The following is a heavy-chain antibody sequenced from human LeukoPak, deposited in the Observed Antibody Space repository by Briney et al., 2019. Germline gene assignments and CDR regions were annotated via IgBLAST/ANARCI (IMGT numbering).Heavy chain of an antibody. D-gene: IGHD2-15*01. CDR1: GFTFSSYG. CDR3: ARENYCSGGSCFNFDY. Sequence: GGSLRLSCAASGFTFSSYGMNWVRQAPGKGLEWVSYISSSGSNIYYADSVKGRFTISRDNAKNSLYLQMNSLRAEDTAVYYCARENYCSGGSCFNFDYWGQGTLVTVSS. V-gene: IGHV3-48*03. J-gene: IGHJ4*02. CDR2: ISSSGSNI.